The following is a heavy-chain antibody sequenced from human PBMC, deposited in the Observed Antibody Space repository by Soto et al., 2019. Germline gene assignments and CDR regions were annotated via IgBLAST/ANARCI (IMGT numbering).Heavy chain of an antibody. CDR3: AHRKSYGSSTSCYTNRFDP. CDR1: GFSLSTSGVG. CDR2: IYWNDDK. Sequence: SGPTLVNPTQTLTLTCTFSGFSLSTSGVGVGWIRQPPGKALEWLALIYWNDDKRYSPSLKSRLTITKDTSKNQVVLTMTNMDPVDTATYYCAHRKSYGSSTSCYTNRFDPWGQGTLVTVSS. J-gene: IGHJ5*02. V-gene: IGHV2-5*01. D-gene: IGHD2-2*02.